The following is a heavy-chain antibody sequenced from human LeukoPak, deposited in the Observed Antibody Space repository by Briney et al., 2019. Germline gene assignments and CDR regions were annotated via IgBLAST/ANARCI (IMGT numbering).Heavy chain of an antibody. CDR2: INADGTTT. J-gene: IGHJ6*02. D-gene: IGHD3-3*01. CDR1: GFNFSDHW. CDR3: AREATIFYDMDV. Sequence: GGSLRLSCAASGFNFSDHWMHWVRQVPGKGLVCVSRINADGTTTKYAGSVKGRFTISRDNAKNTVYLQMNSLRDEDAAVYYCAREATIFYDMDVWGQGTTVTVS. V-gene: IGHV3-74*01.